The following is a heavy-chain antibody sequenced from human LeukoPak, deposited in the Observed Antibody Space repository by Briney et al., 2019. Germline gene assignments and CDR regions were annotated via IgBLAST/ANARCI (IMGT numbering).Heavy chain of an antibody. CDR1: GYTFTGYY. Sequence: ASVKVSCKASGYTFTGYYMHWLRQAPGQGLEWMGWINPTGGGTNDAQNFQGRVTMTRDTSISTAYMELSRLGSDDTAVYYCARGSSLSGSKLASDFWGQGTMVTVSS. J-gene: IGHJ3*01. CDR3: ARGSSLSGSKLASDF. V-gene: IGHV1-2*02. D-gene: IGHD1-26*01. CDR2: INPTGGGT.